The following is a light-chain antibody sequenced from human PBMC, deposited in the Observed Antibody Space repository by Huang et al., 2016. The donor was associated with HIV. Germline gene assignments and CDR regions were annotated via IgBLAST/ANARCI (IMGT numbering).Light chain of an antibody. J-gene: IGKJ1*01. CDR1: QTISED. CDR3: QQTYSTPWT. Sequence: DIQMTQSPSSLPASIGDRVTITCRASQTISEDLNWYQQKPGKAPKVLIYDASRLQSGVPSRFSGSGSGTDFTLTISSLQREDFATYFCQQTYSTPWTFGQGTKVEVK. V-gene: IGKV1-39*01. CDR2: DAS.